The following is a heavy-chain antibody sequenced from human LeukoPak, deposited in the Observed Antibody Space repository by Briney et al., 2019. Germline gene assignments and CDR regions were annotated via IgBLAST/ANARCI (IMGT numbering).Heavy chain of an antibody. CDR3: ARVSFGY. V-gene: IGHV1-46*01. CDR2: INPSGGST. D-gene: IGHD2/OR15-2a*01. J-gene: IGHJ4*02. Sequence: HWASVNVSCTAFGYTSTSYYMHWVRQAPGQGLEWMGIINPSGGSTSYAQKFQGRVTMTRDTSASTAYMELSSLRSEDTAVYYCARVSFGYWGQGTLVTVSS. CDR1: GYTSTSYY.